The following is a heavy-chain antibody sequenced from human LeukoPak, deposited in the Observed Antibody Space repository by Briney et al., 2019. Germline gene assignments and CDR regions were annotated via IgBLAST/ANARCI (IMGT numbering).Heavy chain of an antibody. CDR3: ARYSSSSRHKDY. CDR2: ISSSSSYI. Sequence: GGSLRLSCAASGFTFSSYSMNWVRQAPGKGLEWASSISSSSSYIYYADSVKGRFTISRDNAKNSLYLQMNSLRAEDTAVYYCARYSSSSRHKDYWGQGTLVTVSS. D-gene: IGHD6-6*01. J-gene: IGHJ4*02. CDR1: GFTFSSYS. V-gene: IGHV3-21*01.